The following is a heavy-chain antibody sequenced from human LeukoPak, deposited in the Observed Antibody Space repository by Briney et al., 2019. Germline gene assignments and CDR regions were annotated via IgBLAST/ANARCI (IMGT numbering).Heavy chain of an antibody. CDR1: GNYW. V-gene: IGHV3-74*01. J-gene: IGHJ4*02. D-gene: IGHD2/OR15-2a*01. CDR2: INSDGSWT. CDR3: VSFYETY. Sequence: GGSLRLSCAAPGNYWMHWVRQAPGKGLVCVSHINSDGSWTSYADSVKGRFTISKDNAKNTVYLQMNSLRAEDTAVYYCVSFYETYWGRGTLVTVSS.